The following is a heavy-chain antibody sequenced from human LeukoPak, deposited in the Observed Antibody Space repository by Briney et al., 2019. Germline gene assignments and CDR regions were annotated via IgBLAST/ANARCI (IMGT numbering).Heavy chain of an antibody. Sequence: PGGSLRLSCAASGFTFSLYVMSWVRQAPGKGLEWVSGISASGGSRYYADSVKGRFTISRDNSRNTVFLQVNSLRGDDTAVYYCAQDRGATVTTFAHWGLETLVTVSS. J-gene: IGHJ4*02. D-gene: IGHD4-17*01. CDR1: GFTFSLYV. CDR2: ISASGGSR. V-gene: IGHV3-23*01. CDR3: AQDRGATVTTFAH.